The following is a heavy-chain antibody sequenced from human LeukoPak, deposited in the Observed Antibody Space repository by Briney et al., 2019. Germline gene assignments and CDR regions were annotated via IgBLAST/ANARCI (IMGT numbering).Heavy chain of an antibody. J-gene: IGHJ4*02. Sequence: ASVKVSCKVSGYTLTELSMHWVRQAPGKGLEWMGGFDPEDGETIYAQKFQGRVTMTRDTSTSTVYMELSSLRSEDTAVYYCARDPMDSYEDYWGQGTLVTVSS. CDR1: GYTLTELS. CDR2: FDPEDGET. D-gene: IGHD5-18*01. V-gene: IGHV1-24*01. CDR3: ARDPMDSYEDY.